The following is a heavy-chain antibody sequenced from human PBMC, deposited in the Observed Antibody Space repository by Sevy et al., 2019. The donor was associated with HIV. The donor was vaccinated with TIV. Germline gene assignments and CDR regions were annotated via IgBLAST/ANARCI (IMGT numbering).Heavy chain of an antibody. Sequence: SETLSLTCAVSGYSISSGYYWGWIRQPPGKGLEWIGSIYHSGSTYYNPSLKSRVTISVDTSKNQFSLKLSSVTAADTAVYYCARDPLRDSHFDYWAREPWSPSPQ. V-gene: IGHV4-38-2*02. CDR3: ARDPLRDSHFDY. CDR1: GYSISSGYY. J-gene: IGHJ4*02. CDR2: IYHSGST. D-gene: IGHD3-10*01.